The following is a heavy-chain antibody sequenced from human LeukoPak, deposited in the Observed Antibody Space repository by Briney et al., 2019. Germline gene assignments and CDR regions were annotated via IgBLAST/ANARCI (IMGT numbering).Heavy chain of an antibody. CDR1: GYSSTSYG. CDR2: IHPGDSDT. CDR3: ARRAVAGTFLIDY. J-gene: IGHJ4*01. D-gene: IGHD6-13*01. Sequence: GESLKISCKGSGYSSTSYGIGWVRQMRGKGLEWMGIIHPGDSDTRYSPPFQGQVTISADKSINTAYLQWGSLKASDTAMYYCARRAVAGTFLIDYWGHGTLVTVSS. V-gene: IGHV5-51*01.